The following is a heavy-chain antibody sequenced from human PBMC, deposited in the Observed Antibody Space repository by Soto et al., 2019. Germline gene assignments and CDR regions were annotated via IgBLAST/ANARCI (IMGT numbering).Heavy chain of an antibody. V-gene: IGHV3-21*01. Sequence: LRLSCAASGFTFSSYSMNWGRQAPGKGLEGVSSISSSSSYIYYADSVKGRFTISRDNAKNSLYLQMNSLRAEDTAVYYCARGGPYSYDSSGSDAFDIWGQGTMVTVSS. CDR2: ISSSSSYI. D-gene: IGHD3-22*01. CDR1: GFTFSSYS. J-gene: IGHJ3*02. CDR3: ARGGPYSYDSSGSDAFDI.